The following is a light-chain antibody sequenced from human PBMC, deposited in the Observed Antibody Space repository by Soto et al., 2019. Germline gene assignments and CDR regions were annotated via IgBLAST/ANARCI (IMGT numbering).Light chain of an antibody. CDR3: SSYRSSSTLYV. J-gene: IGLJ1*01. CDR2: DVS. V-gene: IGLV2-14*01. CDR1: SSDVGGYNY. Sequence: QSALTQPASVSGPPGQSITISCTGTSSDVGGYNYVSWYQQHPGKAPKVMIYDVSSRPSGVSNRFSGSKSGNTASLTISGLQAEDEADYYCSSYRSSSTLYVFGTGTKVTVL.